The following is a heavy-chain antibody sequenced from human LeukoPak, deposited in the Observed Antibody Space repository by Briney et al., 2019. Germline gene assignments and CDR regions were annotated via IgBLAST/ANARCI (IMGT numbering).Heavy chain of an antibody. J-gene: IGHJ4*02. CDR2: ISGSGGST. Sequence: GGSPRLSCAASGFTFNNYAMSWVRQAPGKGLEWVSAISGSGGSTYYADSVKGRFTISRDNSKNTLYLQMNSLRAEDTAVYYCAKQSSGWFDYWGQGTLVTVSS. D-gene: IGHD6-19*01. V-gene: IGHV3-23*01. CDR1: GFTFNNYA. CDR3: AKQSSGWFDY.